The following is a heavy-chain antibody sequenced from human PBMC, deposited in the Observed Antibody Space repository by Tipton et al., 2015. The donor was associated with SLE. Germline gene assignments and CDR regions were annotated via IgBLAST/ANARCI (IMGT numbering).Heavy chain of an antibody. CDR1: GGSISSSGHY. D-gene: IGHD3-16*01. J-gene: IGHJ4*02. CDR3: ARLTANFRGFGY. Sequence: TLSLTCTVSGGSISSSGHYWGWIRQPPGKGLEWIGSIYYSVATHYNPSLKSRVTISADTSKNQFSLRLTSVTAADTAVYYCARLTANFRGFGYWGQGRLVTVSS. CDR2: IYYSVAT. V-gene: IGHV4-39*01.